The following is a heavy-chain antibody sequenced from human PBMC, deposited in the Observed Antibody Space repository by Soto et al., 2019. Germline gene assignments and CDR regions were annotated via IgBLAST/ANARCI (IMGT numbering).Heavy chain of an antibody. CDR2: ISAYNGNT. V-gene: IGHV1-18*01. J-gene: IGHJ3*02. CDR3: AGSVYFDAFDI. CDR1: GFTLSSHG. Sequence: ASVKVSCKGSGFTLSSHGISWGGQAPGQGLEWMGWISAYNGNTNYAQKLQGRVTMTTDTSTSTAYMELRSLRSDDTAVYYCAGSVYFDAFDIWGQGTMVTVSS. D-gene: IGHD2-15*01.